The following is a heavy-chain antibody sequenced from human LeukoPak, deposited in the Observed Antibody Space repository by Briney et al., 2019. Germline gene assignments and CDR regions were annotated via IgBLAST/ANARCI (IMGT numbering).Heavy chain of an antibody. V-gene: IGHV3-7*01. D-gene: IGHD3-10*01. Sequence: GGSLRLSCAASGFTFSSYWMNWVRQAPGKGLEWEANIKQDGSVKNYVDSVKGRFTISRDNAKNSLFLQMNSLRAEDTAVYYCARDPSGSPVFGPWGQGTLVTVSS. CDR2: IKQDGSVK. CDR1: GFTFSSYW. CDR3: ARDPSGSPVFGP. J-gene: IGHJ5*02.